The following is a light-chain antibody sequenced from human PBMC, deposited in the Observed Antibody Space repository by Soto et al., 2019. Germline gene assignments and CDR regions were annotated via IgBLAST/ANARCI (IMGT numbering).Light chain of an antibody. J-gene: IGLJ2*01. V-gene: IGLV3-21*02. CDR3: QVWDSSSDHVV. Sequence: SYELSQPPSVSVAPGQTARITCGGDNIGSKSVHRYHQMPGQAPVLVVYDDSDRPSGIPERFSGSNSGNTATLTISRVEAGDEADYYCQVWDSSSDHVVFGGGTKLTVL. CDR1: NIGSKS. CDR2: DDS.